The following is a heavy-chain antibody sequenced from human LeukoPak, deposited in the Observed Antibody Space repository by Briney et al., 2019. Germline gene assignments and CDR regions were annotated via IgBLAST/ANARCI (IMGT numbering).Heavy chain of an antibody. D-gene: IGHD3-16*02. V-gene: IGHV3-48*01. J-gene: IGHJ4*02. Sequence: GGSLRLSCAASGFTLSSYNMNWVRQAPGKGLEWVSHISSGSNVIYYADSVKGRFTVSRDNAKNSLFLQMNSLRAEDTAVYYCARSLISTTYRLDSWGQGTLVTVSS. CDR3: ARSLISTTYRLDS. CDR1: GFTLSSYN. CDR2: ISSGSNVI.